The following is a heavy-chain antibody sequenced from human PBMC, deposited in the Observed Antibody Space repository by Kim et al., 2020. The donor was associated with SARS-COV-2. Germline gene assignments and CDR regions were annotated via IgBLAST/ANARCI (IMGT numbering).Heavy chain of an antibody. CDR3: ARVTFAWQGSGSPVGD. Sequence: ASVKVSCKASGYTFSSYGISWVRQAPGQGLEWVGWISTYTGDTNYAQNFQDRVTITTDTSTSTAYMELRSLRSDDTAVYYCARVTFAWQGSGSPVGDWGQ. CDR2: ISTYTGDT. V-gene: IGHV1-18*04. D-gene: IGHD3-10*01. J-gene: IGHJ1*01. CDR1: GYTFSSYG.